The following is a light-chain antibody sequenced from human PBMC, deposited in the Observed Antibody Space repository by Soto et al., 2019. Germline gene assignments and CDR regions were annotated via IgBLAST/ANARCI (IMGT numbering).Light chain of an antibody. J-gene: IGKJ1*01. CDR3: HQTFSTRSWT. CDR1: QSISSY. CDR2: AAS. Sequence: IQITQSPSSLSASVGDRGTITCRASQSISSYLNWYQHKPGKAPKLLIYAASSLQSGVPSRFSGSGSGTDFTLTISTLQPEDFANYYCHQTFSTRSWTFGQGTKVDI. V-gene: IGKV1-39*01.